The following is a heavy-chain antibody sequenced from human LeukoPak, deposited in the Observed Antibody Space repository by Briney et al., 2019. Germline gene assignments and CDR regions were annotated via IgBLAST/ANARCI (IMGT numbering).Heavy chain of an antibody. CDR2: SKSKTGGGTT. CDR1: RFTFSNAW. D-gene: IGHD3-22*01. J-gene: IGHJ1*01. V-gene: IGHV3-15*01. Sequence: GGSLRLSWAASRFTFSNAWMSWVRQAPGKGLEWVGRSKSKTGGGTTDYAAPVKGRFTISRDDSKNTLYLQMNSLRTEVTAVYYCTTYGDSSGYYRSEYFQYWGHGTLVTVSS. CDR3: TTYGDSSGYYRSEYFQY.